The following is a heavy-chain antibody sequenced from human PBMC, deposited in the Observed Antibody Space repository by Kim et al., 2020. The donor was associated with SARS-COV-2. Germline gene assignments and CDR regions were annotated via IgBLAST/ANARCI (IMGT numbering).Heavy chain of an antibody. CDR3: AKDLARGRLLPYAFDI. Sequence: GGSLRLSCAASGFTFSSYAMSWVRQAPGKGLEWVSAISGSGGSTYYADSVKGRFTISRDNSKNTLYLQMNSLRAEDTAVYYCAKDLARGRLLPYAFDIWGQGTMVTVSS. CDR2: ISGSGGST. J-gene: IGHJ3*02. D-gene: IGHD3-10*01. CDR1: GFTFSSYA. V-gene: IGHV3-23*01.